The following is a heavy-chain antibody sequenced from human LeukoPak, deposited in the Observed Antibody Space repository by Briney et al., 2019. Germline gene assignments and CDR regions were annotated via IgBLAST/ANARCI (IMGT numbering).Heavy chain of an antibody. V-gene: IGHV1-69*13. D-gene: IGHD5-12*01. CDR3: ARDEGWLRPRQVDY. CDR2: IIPIFGTA. CDR1: GGTFSSYA. J-gene: IGHJ4*02. Sequence: ASVKVSCKASGGTFSSYAISWVRQAPGQGLEWMGGIIPIFGTANYAQKFQGRVTITADESTSTAYMELSSLRAEDAAVYYCARDEGWLRPRQVDYWGQGTLVTVSS.